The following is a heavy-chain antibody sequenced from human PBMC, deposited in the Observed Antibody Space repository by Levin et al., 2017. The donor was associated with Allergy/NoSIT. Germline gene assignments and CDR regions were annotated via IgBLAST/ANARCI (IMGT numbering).Heavy chain of an antibody. Sequence: GGSLRLSCAASGFTVSNNYMSWVRQAPGMGLEWVSVIYSGGSTSYAGSVKGRFSISRDNSKNTVYLQMNSLRAEDTAVYFCAASPMTGQLSLDYWGQGTLVTVSS. CDR3: AASPMTGQLSLDY. V-gene: IGHV3-53*01. CDR1: GFTVSNNY. J-gene: IGHJ4*02. D-gene: IGHD3-22*01. CDR2: IYSGGST.